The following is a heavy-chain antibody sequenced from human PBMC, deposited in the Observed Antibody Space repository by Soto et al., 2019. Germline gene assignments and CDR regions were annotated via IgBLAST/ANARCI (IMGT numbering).Heavy chain of an antibody. CDR3: ARDMVRGVISPSGYYYGMDV. J-gene: IGHJ6*02. D-gene: IGHD3-10*01. V-gene: IGHV4-34*01. Sequence: QVQLQQWGAGLLKPSETLSLTCAVYGGSFSGYYWSWIRQPPGKGLEWIGEISHSGSTNYNPSLRSRVYISVDTSKNQFALMLSSVTAADTAVYYCARDMVRGVISPSGYYYGMDVWVQGTTVTVSS. CDR1: GGSFSGYY. CDR2: ISHSGST.